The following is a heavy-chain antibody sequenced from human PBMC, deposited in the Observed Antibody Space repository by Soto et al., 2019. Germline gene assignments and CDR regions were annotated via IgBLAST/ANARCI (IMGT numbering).Heavy chain of an antibody. CDR3: ARKDDFWSGSGSFDP. CDR1: GGSISSSRYY. D-gene: IGHD3-3*01. V-gene: IGHV4-39*01. CDR2: IYYNGFT. Sequence: SDTLSLTCTVSGGSISSSRYYWGWIRQPPGKGLEWIGSIYYNGFTYYNPSLKSRVTISVDTSRNQFSLKLNSVTTADTAVYFCARKDDFWSGSGSFDPWGQGTLVTVSS. J-gene: IGHJ5*02.